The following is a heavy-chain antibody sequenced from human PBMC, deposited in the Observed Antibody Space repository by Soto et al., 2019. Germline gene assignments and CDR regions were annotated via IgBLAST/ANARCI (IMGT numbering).Heavy chain of an antibody. CDR3: ARRLYYDSSGFEGGGMDV. V-gene: IGHV4-39*01. J-gene: IGHJ6*02. CDR1: CGSISSSIYY. Sequence: SETLSLSCTVSCGSISSSIYYWGWIRQRPGKGLEWIGSIYYSGSTYYNPSLKSRVTISVDTSKNQFSLKLSSVTAADTAVYYCARRLYYDSSGFEGGGMDVWGQGTTVT. D-gene: IGHD3-22*01. CDR2: IYYSGST.